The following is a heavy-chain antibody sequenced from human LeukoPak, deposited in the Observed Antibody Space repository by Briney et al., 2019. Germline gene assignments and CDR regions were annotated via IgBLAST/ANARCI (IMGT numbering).Heavy chain of an antibody. CDR1: GFTFSNYW. Sequence: GGSLRLSCAASGFTFSNYWMSWVRQAPGKGLEWVGRIKSKTDGGTTDYAAPVKGRFTISRDDSKNTLYLQMNSLKTEDTAVYYCTTDSLIVGRGYFDYWGQGTLVTVSS. CDR3: TTDSLIVGRGYFDY. J-gene: IGHJ4*02. CDR2: IKSKTDGGTT. V-gene: IGHV3-15*01. D-gene: IGHD1-26*01.